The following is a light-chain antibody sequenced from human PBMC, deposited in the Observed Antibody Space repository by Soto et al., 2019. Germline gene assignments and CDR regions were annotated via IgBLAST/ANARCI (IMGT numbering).Light chain of an antibody. V-gene: IGLV1-40*01. CDR3: QSYDSSLSDVV. CDR1: SSNIGAGYD. J-gene: IGLJ2*01. Sequence: QSVLTQPPSVSGSPGQRVTISCTGSSSNIGAGYDVHWYQQLPGTAPKLHIYGNSNRPSGVPDRFSGSNAGTSATLAITGVQAEDEADYYCQSYDSSLSDVVFGGGTKLTVL. CDR2: GNS.